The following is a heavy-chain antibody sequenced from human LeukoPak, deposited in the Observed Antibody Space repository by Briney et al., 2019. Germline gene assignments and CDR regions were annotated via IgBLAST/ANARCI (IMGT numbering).Heavy chain of an antibody. CDR3: AASGWYRGRWFDP. D-gene: IGHD6-19*01. J-gene: IGHJ5*02. Sequence: ASVKVSCKASGFTFTSSAVQWVRQARGQRLEWIGWIVVGSGNTNYAQKFQERVTITRDMSTSTAYMELSSLRSEDTAVYYCAASGWYRGRWFDPWGRGTLVTVSS. CDR2: IVVGSGNT. CDR1: GFTFTSSA. V-gene: IGHV1-58*01.